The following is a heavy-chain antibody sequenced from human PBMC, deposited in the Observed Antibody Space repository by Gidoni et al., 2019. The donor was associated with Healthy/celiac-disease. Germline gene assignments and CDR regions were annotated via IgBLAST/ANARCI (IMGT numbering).Heavy chain of an antibody. D-gene: IGHD3-9*01. CDR1: GFTFSSYW. CDR2: IKQDGSEK. CDR3: ARDDILTGYRNFDY. V-gene: IGHV3-7*01. Sequence: EVQLVESGGGLVQPGGSLRLSCAASGFTFSSYWMSWVRQAPGKGLEWVANIKQDGSEKYYVDSVKGRFTISRVNAKNSLYLQMNSLRAEDTAVYYCARDDILTGYRNFDYWGQGTLVTVSS. J-gene: IGHJ4*02.